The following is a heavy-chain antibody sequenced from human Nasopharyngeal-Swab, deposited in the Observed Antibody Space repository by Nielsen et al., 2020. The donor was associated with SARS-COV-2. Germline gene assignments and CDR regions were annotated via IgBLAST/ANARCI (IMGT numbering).Heavy chain of an antibody. CDR1: GFTFSSYS. J-gene: IGHJ6*02. CDR3: ARDLSSGSYGDLFSMDV. Sequence: GESLKISCAASGFTFSSYSMNWVRQAPGKGLEWFSYISSSSSTIYYADSVKGRFTISRDNAKNSLYLQMNSLRAEDTAVYYCARDLSSGSYGDLFSMDVWGQGTTVTVSS. V-gene: IGHV3-48*04. D-gene: IGHD6-19*01. CDR2: ISSSSSTI.